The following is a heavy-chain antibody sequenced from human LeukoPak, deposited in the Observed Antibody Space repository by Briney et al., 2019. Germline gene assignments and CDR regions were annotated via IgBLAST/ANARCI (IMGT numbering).Heavy chain of an antibody. CDR1: GYSFTSYW. V-gene: IGHV5-51*01. J-gene: IGHJ5*02. D-gene: IGHD1-14*01. CDR2: ICPGDSDT. CDR3: ARRGRSGTAHWFDP. Sequence: GEPLQISCKGSGYSFTSYWIGLVRQMPGKGLEWLGIICPGDSDTRSSPFFQGYATSSADNSITTAYQQCSSLTASDTDMYYCARRGRSGTAHWFDPWGEGTLVTVSS.